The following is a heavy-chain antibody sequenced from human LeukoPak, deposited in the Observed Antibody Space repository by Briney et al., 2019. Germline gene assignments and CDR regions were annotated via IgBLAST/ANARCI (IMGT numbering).Heavy chain of an antibody. D-gene: IGHD2-15*01. Sequence: ASVKVSFKASGGPFRSYAISWVRQAPGQGLGWMGGIIPIFGTANYAQKFQGRVTITADESTSTAYMELSSLRSEDTAVYYCAKASGVVVSYGMDVWGKGTTVTVSS. CDR2: IIPIFGTA. CDR1: GGPFRSYA. J-gene: IGHJ6*04. V-gene: IGHV1-69*01. CDR3: AKASGVVVSYGMDV.